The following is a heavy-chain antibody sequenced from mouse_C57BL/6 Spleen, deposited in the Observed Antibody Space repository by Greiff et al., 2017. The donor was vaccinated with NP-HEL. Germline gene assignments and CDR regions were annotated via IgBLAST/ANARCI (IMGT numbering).Heavy chain of an antibody. CDR2: ISDGGSYT. J-gene: IGHJ3*01. Sequence: EVKLMESGGGLVKPGGSLKLSCAASGFTFSSYAMSWVRQTPEKRLEWVATISDGGSYTYYPDNVKGRFTISRDNAKNNLYLQMSHLKSEDTAMYYCARLYYYGSSPWFAYWGQGTLVTVSA. V-gene: IGHV5-4*03. CDR1: GFTFSSYA. CDR3: ARLYYYGSSPWFAY. D-gene: IGHD1-1*01.